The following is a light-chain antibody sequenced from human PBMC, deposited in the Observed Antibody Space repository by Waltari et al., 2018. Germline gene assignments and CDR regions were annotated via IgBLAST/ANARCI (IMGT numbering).Light chain of an antibody. Sequence: QLVLTQSPSASASLGASVKLTCTLSSGHSSIVIAWHQQQPEKGPRFLMKVNSDGSHSKGDELPDRFSGSSSGAERYLTISSLQSEDEADYYCQTGGHGTWVFGGGTKLTVL. CDR3: QTGGHGTWV. J-gene: IGLJ3*02. CDR2: VNSDGSH. CDR1: SGHSSIV. V-gene: IGLV4-69*02.